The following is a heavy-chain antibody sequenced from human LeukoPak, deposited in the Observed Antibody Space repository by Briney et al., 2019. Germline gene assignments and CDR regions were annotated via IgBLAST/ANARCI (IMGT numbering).Heavy chain of an antibody. CDR2: INHSGST. V-gene: IGHV4-34*01. CDR3: ARGVIVVVPAAIGGLDYYYYMDV. Sequence: PSETLSLTCAVYGGSFSCYYWSWIRQPPGKGLEWIGEINHSGSTNYNPSLKSRVTISVDTSKNQFSLKLSSVTAADTAVYYCARGVIVVVPAAIGGLDYYYYMDVWGKGTTVTVSS. J-gene: IGHJ6*03. D-gene: IGHD2-2*01. CDR1: GGSFSCYY.